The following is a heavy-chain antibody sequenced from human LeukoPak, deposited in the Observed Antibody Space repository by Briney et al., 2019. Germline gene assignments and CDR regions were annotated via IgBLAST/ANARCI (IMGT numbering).Heavy chain of an antibody. CDR1: GFTFRNYG. Sequence: GRSLRLSCAASGFTFRNYGMHWVRQAPGKGLEWVAIIWYDGSKNYYADSVKGRFTISRDNFNNTLYLQMNSLRAEDTAPYYCARAPYTTGRSFYFDSWGQGTLVTVSS. V-gene: IGHV3-33*01. CDR2: IWYDGSKN. CDR3: ARAPYTTGRSFYFDS. D-gene: IGHD2-2*02. J-gene: IGHJ4*02.